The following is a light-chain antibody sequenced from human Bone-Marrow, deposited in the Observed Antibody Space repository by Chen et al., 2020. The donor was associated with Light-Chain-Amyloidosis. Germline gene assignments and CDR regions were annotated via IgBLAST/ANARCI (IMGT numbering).Light chain of an antibody. V-gene: IGLV2-14*03. CDR2: DVG. J-gene: IGLJ3*02. CDR3: SSYTSTSAVV. CDR1: SSDVGGYNF. Sequence: QSALTQPASVSGSPGQSITISCTGTSSDVGGYNFVSWYQQHPGKAPKLMIYDVGDWPSGVSNRFSGSKSGNTASLTISGLQAEDEADYYCSSYTSTSAVVFGGGTKLTVL.